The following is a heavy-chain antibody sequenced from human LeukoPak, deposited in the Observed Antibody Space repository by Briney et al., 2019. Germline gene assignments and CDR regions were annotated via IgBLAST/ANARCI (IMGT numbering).Heavy chain of an antibody. D-gene: IGHD6-19*01. CDR3: ARMRGSSGWGYYYYYMDV. Sequence: GGSLRLSCAASGFTFSSYSMNWVRQAPGKGLVWVSRLNSDGSSTSYADSVKGRFTISRDNAKNTLYLQMNSLRAEDTAVYYCARMRGSSGWGYYYYYMDVWGKGTTVTISS. CDR2: LNSDGSST. J-gene: IGHJ6*03. CDR1: GFTFSSYS. V-gene: IGHV3-74*01.